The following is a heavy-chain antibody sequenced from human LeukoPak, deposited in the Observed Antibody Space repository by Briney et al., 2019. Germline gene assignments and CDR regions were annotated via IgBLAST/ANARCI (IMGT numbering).Heavy chain of an antibody. CDR2: ITSGSRYL. J-gene: IGHJ4*02. CDR3: ARPSGYYAFDS. D-gene: IGHD3-22*01. CDR1: GFSFSCYS. Sequence: GGSLRLSCEASGFSFSCYSMDWVRQAPGKGLEGVASITSGSRYLYYGDSVKGRFTVSRDNTKNSLHLQMNSLRVDDTAVYYCARPSGYYAFDSWGQGTLVTVSS. V-gene: IGHV3-21*06.